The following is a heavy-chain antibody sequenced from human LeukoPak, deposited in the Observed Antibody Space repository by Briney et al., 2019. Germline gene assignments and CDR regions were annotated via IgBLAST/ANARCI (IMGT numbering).Heavy chain of an antibody. CDR2: IIPIFGTA. V-gene: IGHV1-69*06. D-gene: IGHD6-19*01. CDR1: GGTFSSYA. CDR3: ARSDSSGWYGRFDY. Sequence: SVKVSCKASGGTFSSYAISWVRQAPGQGLEWMGGIIPIFGTANYAQKFQGRVTITADKSTSTAYMELSSLRSEDTAVYYCARSDSSGWYGRFDYWGQGTLVTVSS. J-gene: IGHJ4*02.